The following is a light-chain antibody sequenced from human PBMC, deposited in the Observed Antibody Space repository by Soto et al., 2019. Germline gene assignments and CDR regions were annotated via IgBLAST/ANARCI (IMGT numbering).Light chain of an antibody. CDR2: EVT. CDR3: CSRGCSRPTYV. V-gene: IGLV2-23*02. J-gene: IGLJ1*01. CDR1: ISDIGSYRA. Sequence: QSVLTQPASVTGSPGQSIAISCTGTISDIGSYRAVSWYRKDPGKAPKLIIYEVTKRPSGVSDRFSGYRSGGTASLTITGLQAEDEADYHCCSRGCSRPTYVFGTGTEVTVL.